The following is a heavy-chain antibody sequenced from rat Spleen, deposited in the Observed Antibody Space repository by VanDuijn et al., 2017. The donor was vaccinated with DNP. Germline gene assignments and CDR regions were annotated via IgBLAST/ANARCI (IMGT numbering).Heavy chain of an antibody. CDR2: ISYSGST. D-gene: IGHD1-4*01. J-gene: IGHJ2*01. CDR3: ARSRQGYFGH. CDR1: GSSITSNY. Sequence: EVQLQESGSGLVKPSQSLSLTCSVTGSSITSNYWGWIRKFPGNKMEYIGHISYSGSTNYNPSLKSRISITRDTSKNQFFLQLNSVASEDTATYYCARSRQGYFGHWGQGVMVTVSS. V-gene: IGHV3-1*01.